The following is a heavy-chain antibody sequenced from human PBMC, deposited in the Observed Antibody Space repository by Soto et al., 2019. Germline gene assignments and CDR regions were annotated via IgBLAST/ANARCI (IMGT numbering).Heavy chain of an antibody. CDR2: MYHSGST. CDR3: ARVPDY. J-gene: IGHJ4*02. Sequence: SETLSLTCAVYAGSISSGGYPWSWIRQPPGKGLEWIGYMYHSGSTYYNPSRKRRVTISIDRSKNQFSLKLSSLTAADTAVDYCARVPDYWGQGSLVTVSS. CDR1: AGSISSGGYP. D-gene: IGHD2-2*01. V-gene: IGHV4-30-2*01.